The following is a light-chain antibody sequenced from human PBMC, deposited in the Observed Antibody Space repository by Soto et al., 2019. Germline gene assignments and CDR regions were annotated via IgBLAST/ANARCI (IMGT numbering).Light chain of an antibody. V-gene: IGKV1-33*01. CDR2: DAS. Sequence: DIQMTQSPSSLSASVGDRVTITCQASQDITSYLNWYQHKPGKAPKLLIYDASIWEAGVPSRFSGSGSGTDFTFTISSLQPEDVATYYCQHCDYLPIFGPGTTVDF. CDR1: QDITSY. J-gene: IGKJ3*01. CDR3: QHCDYLPI.